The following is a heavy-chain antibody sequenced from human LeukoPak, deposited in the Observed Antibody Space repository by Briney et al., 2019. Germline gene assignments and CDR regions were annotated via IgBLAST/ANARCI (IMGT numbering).Heavy chain of an antibody. CDR2: LYQSGST. V-gene: IGHV4-30-2*01. CDR3: ARGPGYYDSSGLLNWYFDL. CDR1: GGSISSGGFS. J-gene: IGHJ2*01. Sequence: PSETLSLTCAVSGGSISSGGFSWSWIRQPPGKGLEWIGYLYQSGSTYYTPPLKSRVTISVDRSKNQFSLKVNSVTAADTAVYYCARGPGYYDSSGLLNWYFDLWGRGTLVTVSS. D-gene: IGHD3-22*01.